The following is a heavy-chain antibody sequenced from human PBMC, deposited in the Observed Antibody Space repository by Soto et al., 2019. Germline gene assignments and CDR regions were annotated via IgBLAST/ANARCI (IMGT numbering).Heavy chain of an antibody. CDR1: GFTFSSYS. CDR2: ISSSSSTI. J-gene: IGHJ4*02. CDR3: ARDRLTKMVTTGVLDY. V-gene: IGHV3-48*01. Sequence: GGSLRLSCAASGFTFSSYSMNWVRQAPGKGLEWVSYISSSSSTIYYADSVKGRFTISRDNAKNSLYLQMNSLRAEDTAVYYCARDRLTKMVTTGVLDYWGQGTLVTVSS. D-gene: IGHD4-17*01.